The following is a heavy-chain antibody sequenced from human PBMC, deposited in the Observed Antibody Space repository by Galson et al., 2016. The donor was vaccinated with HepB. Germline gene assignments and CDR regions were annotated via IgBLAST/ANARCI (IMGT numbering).Heavy chain of an antibody. J-gene: IGHJ4*02. V-gene: IGHV3-23*01. CDR1: GVSVSSYA. D-gene: IGHD2-2*01. CDR3: VSPWGYCSSPSCPFDD. Sequence: SLRLSSAASGVSVSSYALSWVRQPPGQGREWVSSISGSGDTTYTIDSAKGRFTITRDNSKDTLHLQMHIQIVEDTAVYDCVSPWGYCSSPSCPFDDWGPGTLVSVSS. CDR2: ISGSGDTT.